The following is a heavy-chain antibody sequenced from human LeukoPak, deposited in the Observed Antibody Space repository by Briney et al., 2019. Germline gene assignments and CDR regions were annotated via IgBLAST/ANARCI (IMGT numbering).Heavy chain of an antibody. Sequence: GGYLRLSCAASGFTFSSYAMNWVRQAPGKGLEWVSVISGSGVNTYYADSVTGRFTISRDNSKNTLYLQMNSLRAEDTAVYYCAKSFGPVIAAAGTGADWGQGILVTVSS. CDR3: AKSFGPVIAAAGTGAD. D-gene: IGHD6-13*01. J-gene: IGHJ4*02. CDR2: ISGSGVNT. CDR1: GFTFSSYA. V-gene: IGHV3-23*01.